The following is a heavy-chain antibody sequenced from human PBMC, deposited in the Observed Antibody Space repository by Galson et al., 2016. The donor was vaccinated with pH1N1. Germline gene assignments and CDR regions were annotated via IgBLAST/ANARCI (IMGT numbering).Heavy chain of an antibody. Sequence: SVKVSCKASGYTFTTFGISWVRQAPGKGLERLGWISTSKGNTKNAQRLLGRVTMTRDTSTSTVFMELTSLRSDDTAIYYCARDQNWNLDYWGQGTLVTVSS. CDR2: ISTSKGNT. J-gene: IGHJ4*02. D-gene: IGHD1-1*01. CDR1: GYTFTTFG. CDR3: ARDQNWNLDY. V-gene: IGHV1-18*01.